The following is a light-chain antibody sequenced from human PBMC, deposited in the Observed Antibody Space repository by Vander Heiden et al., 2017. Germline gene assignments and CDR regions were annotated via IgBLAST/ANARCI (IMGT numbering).Light chain of an antibody. CDR3: QQYYSTPYT. V-gene: IGKV4-1*01. Sequence: DIVMTQSPDSLAVSLGERATINCKSSQSILYSSNNKNDLAWYQQKPGQPPKLLIYWASTRGSGVPDRFSGSGSGTDFTLTISSLQAGDVAVYYCQQYYSTPYTFGQGTKLEIK. CDR1: QSILYSSNNKND. J-gene: IGKJ2*01. CDR2: WAS.